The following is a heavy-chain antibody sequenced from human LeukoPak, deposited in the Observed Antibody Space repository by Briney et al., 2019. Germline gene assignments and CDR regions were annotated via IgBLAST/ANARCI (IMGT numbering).Heavy chain of an antibody. V-gene: IGHV4-39*01. Sequence: KPSETLSLTCTVSGGSISSSSYYWGWIRQPPGKGLEWIGSIYYSGSTYYNPPLKSRITISVDTPKNQFSLKLSSVTAADTAVYYYARQVRRIAAPGEIDYWGQGTLVTVSS. CDR3: ARQVRRIAAPGEIDY. CDR2: IYYSGST. J-gene: IGHJ4*02. D-gene: IGHD6-13*01. CDR1: GGSISSSSYY.